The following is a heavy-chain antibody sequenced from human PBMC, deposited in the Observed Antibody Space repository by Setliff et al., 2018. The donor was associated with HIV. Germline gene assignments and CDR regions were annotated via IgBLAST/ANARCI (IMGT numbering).Heavy chain of an antibody. CDR3: WFGEPVGPFDI. CDR2: FDPEDGET. CDR1: GYTLTKLS. V-gene: IGHV1-24*01. D-gene: IGHD3-10*01. J-gene: IGHJ3*02. Sequence: ASVKVSCKVSGYTLTKLSIHWVRQGPGKGLEWMGGFDPEDGETIYAQKFQGRVTMTDDTSTDTAYMELSSLRSEDTAVYFCWFGEPVGPFDIWGQGTRGTV.